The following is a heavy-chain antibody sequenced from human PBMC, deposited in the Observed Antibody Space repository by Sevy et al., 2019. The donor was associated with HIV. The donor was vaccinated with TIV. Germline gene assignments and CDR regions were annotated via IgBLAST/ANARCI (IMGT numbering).Heavy chain of an antibody. CDR1: GVTLGDYD. CDR3: ARDAREGSGYFHDGFDM. Sequence: GGSLRLSCTVSGVTLGDYDMSWVRQAPGKGLEWVSSISSRSNYIYYADSVKGRFTISRDNAKNSLYLQMNSLRAEDTAIYSCARDAREGSGYFHDGFDMWGQGTMVTVSS. CDR2: ISSRSNYI. D-gene: IGHD3-3*01. J-gene: IGHJ3*02. V-gene: IGHV3-21*01.